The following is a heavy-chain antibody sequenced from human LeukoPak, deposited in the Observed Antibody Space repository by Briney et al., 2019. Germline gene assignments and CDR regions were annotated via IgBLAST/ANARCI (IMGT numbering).Heavy chain of an antibody. J-gene: IGHJ4*02. CDR2: ISSTGNTI. V-gene: IGHV3-11*01. CDR1: GFTFSDHY. CDR3: ARDGYSYAYYFDY. Sequence: GGSLRPSCAASGFTFSDHYMTWIRQAPGKGLEWVSYISSTGNTIYYADSVKGRFTISRDNARNSLHLQMNSLRAEDTAVYYCARDGYSYAYYFDYWGQGTLVTVSS. D-gene: IGHD5-18*01.